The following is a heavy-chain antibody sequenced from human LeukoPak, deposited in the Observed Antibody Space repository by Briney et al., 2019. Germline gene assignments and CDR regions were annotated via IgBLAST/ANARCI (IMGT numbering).Heavy chain of an antibody. J-gene: IGHJ3*01. V-gene: IGHV3-30*03. CDR3: AIHGGGTIRIEAFDV. Sequence: PGGSLRLSCAASGFSFSSYGIHWVRQAPGKGLEWVAVISDDGSNQYYADYAKGRFTISRDDSKNTLYLQMNSLRDEDTALYYCAIHGGGTIRIEAFDVWGQGTMVTISS. D-gene: IGHD3-3*01. CDR1: GFSFSSYG. CDR2: ISDDGSNQ.